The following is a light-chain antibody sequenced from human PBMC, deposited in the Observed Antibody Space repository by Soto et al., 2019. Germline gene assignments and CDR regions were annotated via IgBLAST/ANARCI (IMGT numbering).Light chain of an antibody. J-gene: IGLJ1*01. Sequence: QPVLTQSPSASASLGASVKLTCTLSSWHSSYAIAWHQQQPEKGPRYLMKVNSDGSHTKGDGIPDRFSGSSSGAERYLTISSLQSEDEADYYCQTWGTGIRVFGTGTKVTVL. CDR1: SWHSSYA. V-gene: IGLV4-69*01. CDR2: VNSDGSH. CDR3: QTWGTGIRV.